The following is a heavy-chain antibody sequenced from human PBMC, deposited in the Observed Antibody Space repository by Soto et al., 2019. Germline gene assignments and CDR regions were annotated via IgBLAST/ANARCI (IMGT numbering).Heavy chain of an antibody. CDR1: GYTFTSYA. J-gene: IGHJ6*03. V-gene: IGHV1-3*01. CDR2: INAGNGNT. D-gene: IGHD3-10*01. Sequence: QVQLVQSGAEVKKPGASVKVSCKASGYTFTSYAMHWVRQAPGQRLEWMGWINAGNGNTKYSQKFQGRVTITRDISASTAYMELSSLRSEDTAVYYCAREGITMVRGVSMSPYYYYYMDVWGKGTTVTVSS. CDR3: AREGITMVRGVSMSPYYYYYMDV.